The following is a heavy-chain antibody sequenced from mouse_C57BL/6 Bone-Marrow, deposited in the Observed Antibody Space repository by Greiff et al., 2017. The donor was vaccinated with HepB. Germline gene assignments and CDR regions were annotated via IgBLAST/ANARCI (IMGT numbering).Heavy chain of an antibody. CDR2: INYDGSST. CDR3: AREGRAYDGYTTWYFDV. D-gene: IGHD2-3*01. Sequence: EVQRVESEGGLVQPGSSMKLSCTASGFTFSDYYMAWVRQVPEKGLEWVANINYDGSSTYYLDSLKSRFIISRDNAKNILYLQMSSLKSEDTATYYWAREGRAYDGYTTWYFDVWGTGTTVTVSS. V-gene: IGHV5-16*01. J-gene: IGHJ1*03. CDR1: GFTFSDYY.